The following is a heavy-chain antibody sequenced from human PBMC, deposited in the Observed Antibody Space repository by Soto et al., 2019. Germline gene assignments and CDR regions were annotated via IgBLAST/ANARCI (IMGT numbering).Heavy chain of an antibody. D-gene: IGHD5-12*01. CDR1: GFTFRNYA. CDR2: ISGSGGST. CDR3: AKGAFGSGYDLEY. J-gene: IGHJ4*02. V-gene: IGHV3-23*01. Sequence: EVQLLDSGGGLVQTGGSLRLSCAASGFTFRNYAMNWVRQAPGKGLDWVSAISGSGGSTYYADSVKGRFTISRDNSKNTLYLQMSSLRAEDTAVYYCAKGAFGSGYDLEYWGQGTLVSVSS.